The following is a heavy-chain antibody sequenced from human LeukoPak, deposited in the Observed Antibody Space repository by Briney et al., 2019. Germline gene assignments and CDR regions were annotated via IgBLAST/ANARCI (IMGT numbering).Heavy chain of an antibody. CDR3: ARASAEGDSSGLNWFDP. J-gene: IGHJ5*02. CDR2: INHSGST. V-gene: IGHV4-34*01. CDR1: GGSFSGYY. Sequence: SETLSLTCAVYGGSFSGYYWSWIRQPPGKGLEWIGEINHSGSTNYNPSLKSRVTISVDTSKNQFSLKLSSVTAADTAVYYCARASAEGDSSGLNWFDPWGQGTLVTVSS. D-gene: IGHD3-10*01.